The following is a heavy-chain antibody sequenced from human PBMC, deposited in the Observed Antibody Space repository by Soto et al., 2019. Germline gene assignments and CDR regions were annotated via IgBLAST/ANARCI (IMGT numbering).Heavy chain of an antibody. CDR1: GGTFNSYG. D-gene: IGHD3-10*01. CDR2: IIPLYGTV. J-gene: IGHJ4*02. CDR3: ARVRVIRGVIPSHFGL. V-gene: IGHV1-69*06. Sequence: QAHLAQSGAEVKKPGSSVTVSCKASGGTFNSYGISWVRHAPGQGLDWMGVIIPLYGTVNYAQKLQGRVSITADKSTSTAYMDLNSLRSDDTAVYYCARVRVIRGVIPSHFGLWGQGTQVTVSS.